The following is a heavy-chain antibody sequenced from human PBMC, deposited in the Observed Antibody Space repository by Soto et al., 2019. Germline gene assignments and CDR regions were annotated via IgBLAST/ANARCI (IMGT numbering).Heavy chain of an antibody. CDR3: AITEDVDYYYYGMDV. CDR1: GYTFTSYG. J-gene: IGHJ6*02. CDR2: ISAYTGNT. V-gene: IGHV1-18*04. Sequence: QVQLVQSGAEVKKPGASVKVSCKASGYTFTSYGLSWVRQAPGQGLEWMGWISAYTGNTNYAQKLQGRVTMTTDTSTSTAYMELRTLRSDATAVYYCAITEDVDYYYYGMDVGGHGTTVTVSS.